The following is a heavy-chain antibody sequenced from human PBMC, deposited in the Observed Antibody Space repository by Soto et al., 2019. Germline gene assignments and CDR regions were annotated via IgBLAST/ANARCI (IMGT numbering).Heavy chain of an antibody. CDR2: ISSSSQNI. J-gene: IGHJ6*03. V-gene: IGHV3-48*01. CDR1: EFTFSTYA. Sequence: EVQLVESGGGLVQPGGSLRLSCAASEFTFSTYAMNWVRQAPGKGLGWVSYISSSSQNIRYADSVKGRFTISNDNAKNSLYLQMNSLRAEDTAVYYCARDQSRGQVFYYYMDVWGKGTTVTVSS. D-gene: IGHD3-10*01. CDR3: ARDQSRGQVFYYYMDV.